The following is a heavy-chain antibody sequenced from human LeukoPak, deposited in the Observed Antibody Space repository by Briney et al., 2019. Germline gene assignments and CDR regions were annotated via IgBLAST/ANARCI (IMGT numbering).Heavy chain of an antibody. CDR2: IYYSGST. V-gene: IGHV4-59*08. CDR1: GGSISSYY. D-gene: IGHD5-24*01. CDR3: ARSWGDGYNFSFDL. Sequence: SETLSLTCTVSGGSISSYYWSWIRQPPGKGLEWIGYIYYSGSTNYNPSLKSRVTISVDTSKNQFSLKLSSVTAADTAVYYCARSWGDGYNFSFDLWGRGTLVTVSS. J-gene: IGHJ2*01.